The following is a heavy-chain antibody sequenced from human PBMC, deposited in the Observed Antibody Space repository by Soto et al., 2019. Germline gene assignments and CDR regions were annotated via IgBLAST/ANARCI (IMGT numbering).Heavy chain of an antibody. Sequence: QLQLQESGPGLVKPSETLSLTCTVSGGSISSSSYYWGWIRQPPGKGLEWIGSIYYSGSTYYNPYLKSRVTISVDTSKNQFSLKLSSVTAADTAVYYCARIWSEEYYVDYWGQGTLVTVSS. V-gene: IGHV4-39*01. CDR2: IYYSGST. CDR1: GGSISSSSYY. D-gene: IGHD3-3*01. J-gene: IGHJ4*02. CDR3: ARIWSEEYYVDY.